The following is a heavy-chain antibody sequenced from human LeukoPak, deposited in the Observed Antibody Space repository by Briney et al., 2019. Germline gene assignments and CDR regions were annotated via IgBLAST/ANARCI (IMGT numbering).Heavy chain of an antibody. J-gene: IGHJ4*02. CDR1: GFTFSTYG. D-gene: IGHD3-10*01. V-gene: IGHV3-23*01. CDR3: ASRAFGAPHY. Sequence: GGSLRLSCAASGFTFSTYGMRWVRQAPGKGLEWVSGISGSGGRGVSTYYADSVKSRFTISRDNSRNTLYLQMNSLRAEDTAMYYCASRAFGAPHYWGQGTLVTVSS. CDR2: ISGSGGRGVST.